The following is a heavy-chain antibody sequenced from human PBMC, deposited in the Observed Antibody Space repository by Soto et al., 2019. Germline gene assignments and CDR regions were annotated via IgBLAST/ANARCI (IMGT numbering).Heavy chain of an antibody. CDR1: GFTLSSYS. J-gene: IGHJ4*02. CDR3: ASDTGLRSSGWSYYFDF. V-gene: IGHV3-48*02. D-gene: IGHD6-19*01. CDR2: ISGSGGTI. Sequence: EVQLVESGGGMVQPGGSLRVSCAASGFTLSSYSMHWVRQAPGKGLEWVSYISGSGGTIYYAESVKGRFTISRDNAKNSLSVQMNSLRDEDTAVYFCASDTGLRSSGWSYYFDFWGQGTRVTVSS.